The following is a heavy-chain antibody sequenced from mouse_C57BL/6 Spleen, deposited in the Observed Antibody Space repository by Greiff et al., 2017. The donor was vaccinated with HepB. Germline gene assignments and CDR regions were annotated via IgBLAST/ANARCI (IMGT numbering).Heavy chain of an antibody. CDR3: ARHEEVNGNEGLAMDY. CDR2: FYPGSGSI. Sequence: QVQLKQSGAELVKPGASVKLSCKASGYTFTEYTIHWVKQRSGQGLEWIGWFYPGSGSIKYNEKFKDKATLTADKSSSTVYMELSRLTSEDSAVYFCARHEEVNGNEGLAMDYWGQGTSVTVSS. V-gene: IGHV1-62-2*01. J-gene: IGHJ4*01. CDR1: GYTFTEYT. D-gene: IGHD2-1*01.